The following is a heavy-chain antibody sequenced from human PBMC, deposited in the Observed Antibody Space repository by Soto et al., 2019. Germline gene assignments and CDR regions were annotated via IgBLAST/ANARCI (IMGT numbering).Heavy chain of an antibody. Sequence: GGSLRLSCAASGFTFSSYGMHWVRQAPGKGLEWVAVIWYDGSNKYYADSVKGRFTISRDNSKNTLYLQMNSLRAEDTAVYYCARSGATSAFDIWGQGTMVTVSS. CDR1: GFTFSSYG. CDR2: IWYDGSNK. D-gene: IGHD1-26*01. J-gene: IGHJ3*02. CDR3: ARSGATSAFDI. V-gene: IGHV3-33*01.